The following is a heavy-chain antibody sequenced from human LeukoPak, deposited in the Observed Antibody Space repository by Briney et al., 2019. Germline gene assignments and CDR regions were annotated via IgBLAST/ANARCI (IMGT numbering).Heavy chain of an antibody. CDR3: EANSADYNTLGSSYKV. D-gene: IGHD3-10*01. Sequence: SETLSLTCSVSGGSISSYYWSWIRQPPGKGLEWIGYIYYTGSTNYNPSLKSRVTISLDTSKNQFSLQLSSVTAADTALYYCEANSADYNTLGSSYKVWGQGTLVTVSS. CDR1: GGSISSYY. J-gene: IGHJ4*02. V-gene: IGHV4-59*08. CDR2: IYYTGST.